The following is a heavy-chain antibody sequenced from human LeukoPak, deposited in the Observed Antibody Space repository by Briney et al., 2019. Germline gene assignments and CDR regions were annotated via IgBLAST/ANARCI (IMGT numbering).Heavy chain of an antibody. CDR1: GFTFSSYA. V-gene: IGHV3-23*01. J-gene: IGHJ4*02. CDR3: AKEGRYFDWLPFDY. D-gene: IGHD3-9*01. CDR2: ISVSVGST. Sequence: GGSLRLSCAASGFTFSSYAMSWVRQAPGKGRGWVSAISVSVGSTYYADSVKGRFTISRDNSTNTLYLQMNSLRAEDTAVYYCAKEGRYFDWLPFDYWGQGTLVTVSS.